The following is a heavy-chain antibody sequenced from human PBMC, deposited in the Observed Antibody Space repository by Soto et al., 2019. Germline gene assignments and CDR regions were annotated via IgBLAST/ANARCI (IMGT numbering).Heavy chain of an antibody. J-gene: IGHJ6*02. CDR3: ARVVHCSGGTCYTGRYFGMDV. CDR1: GYTFTSHD. D-gene: IGHD2-15*01. CDR2: MNPSSANT. Sequence: ASVKVSCKASGYTFTSHDINWVRQAPGQGLEWMGWMNPSSANTGYARSFQGRVNMTMNTSISTAYMELSSLTTEDTAIYYCARVVHCSGGTCYTGRYFGMDVWGQGTPVTVSS. V-gene: IGHV1-8*01.